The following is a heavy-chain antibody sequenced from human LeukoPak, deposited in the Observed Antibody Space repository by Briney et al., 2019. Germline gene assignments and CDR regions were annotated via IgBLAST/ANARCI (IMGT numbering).Heavy chain of an antibody. CDR2: MNPNSGNT. V-gene: IGHV1-8*01. J-gene: IGHJ6*02. D-gene: IGHD4-17*01. CDR1: VYTFTSYD. CDR3: ARGHLRYVDPYYGMDV. Sequence: VSVKFSCKASVYTFTSYDINWVRQATGQGLEWMGWMNPNSGNTGYAQKFQGRVTMTRNTSISTAYMELSSLRSEDTAVYYCARGHLRYVDPYYGMDVWGQGTTVTVSS.